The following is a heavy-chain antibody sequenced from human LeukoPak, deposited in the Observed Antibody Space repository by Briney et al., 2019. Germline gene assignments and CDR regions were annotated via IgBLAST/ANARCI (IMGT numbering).Heavy chain of an antibody. Sequence: GGSLRLSCAASGFTFSSYAMHWVRQAPGKGLEWVAVISYDGSNKYYADSVKGRFTISRDNSKNTLYLQMNSLRAEDTAVYYCASSEIPPGIAAPGAFDIGGKGTMVTVS. CDR1: GFTFSSYA. CDR2: ISYDGSNK. J-gene: IGHJ3*02. V-gene: IGHV3-30*04. D-gene: IGHD6-13*01. CDR3: ASSEIPPGIAAPGAFDI.